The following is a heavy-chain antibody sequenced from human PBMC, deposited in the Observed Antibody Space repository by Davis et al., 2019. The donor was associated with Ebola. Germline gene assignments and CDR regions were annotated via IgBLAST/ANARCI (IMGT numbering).Heavy chain of an antibody. CDR1: GYTFTGYY. J-gene: IGHJ6*04. CDR3: ARDIADTAMVALYYYYGMDV. CDR2: INPNSGCT. Sequence: ASVKVSCKASGYTFTGYYMHWVRQAPGQGLEWMGRINPNSGCTNYAQKFQGRVTMTRDTSISTAYMELSRLRSDDTAVYYCARDIADTAMVALYYYYGMDVWGKGTTVTVSS. V-gene: IGHV1-2*06. D-gene: IGHD5-18*01.